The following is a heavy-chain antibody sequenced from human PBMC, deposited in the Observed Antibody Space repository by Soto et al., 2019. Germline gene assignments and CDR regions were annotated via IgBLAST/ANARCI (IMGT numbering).Heavy chain of an antibody. D-gene: IGHD3-10*01. Sequence: EVQLVESGGGLVQPGGSLRLSCEASAFTLSSYWMSWVRQAPGKGLEWVANIKPDGSEKYYVDSVKGRFTISRDNTKNSLYLQMSTLRPEDTAMYYCARDYGCGFDIWGQGTLVTVSS. CDR1: AFTLSSYW. CDR3: ARDYGCGFDI. V-gene: IGHV3-7*01. CDR2: IKPDGSEK. J-gene: IGHJ3*02.